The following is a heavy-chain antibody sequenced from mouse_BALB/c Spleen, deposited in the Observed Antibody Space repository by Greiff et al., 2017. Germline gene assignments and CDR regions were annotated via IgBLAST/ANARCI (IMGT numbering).Heavy chain of an antibody. D-gene: IGHD1-1*01. CDR2: IYPGNSDT. CDR1: GYTFTSYW. J-gene: IGHJ4*01. V-gene: IGHV1-5*01. CDR3: TRSPAYSYAMDY. Sequence: EVQLQESGTVLARPGASVKMSCKASGYTFTSYWMHWVKQRPGQGLEWIGAIYPGNSDTSYNQKFKGKAKLTAVTSTSTAYMELSSLTNEDSAVYYCTRSPAYSYAMDYWGQGTSVTVSS.